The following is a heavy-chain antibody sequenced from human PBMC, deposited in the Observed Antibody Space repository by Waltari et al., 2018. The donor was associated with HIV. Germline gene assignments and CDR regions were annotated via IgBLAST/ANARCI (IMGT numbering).Heavy chain of an antibody. Sequence: QLQLQESGPGLVKPSETLSLICTVSGGSISSSSYYWGWIRQPPGKGPEWIGSIYYSGSTYYNPSLKSRVTISVDTSKNQFSLKLSSVTAADTAVYYCARPYSSSWYYFDYWGQGTLVTVSS. CDR2: IYYSGST. CDR3: ARPYSSSWYYFDY. D-gene: IGHD6-13*01. CDR1: GGSISSSSYY. V-gene: IGHV4-39*01. J-gene: IGHJ4*02.